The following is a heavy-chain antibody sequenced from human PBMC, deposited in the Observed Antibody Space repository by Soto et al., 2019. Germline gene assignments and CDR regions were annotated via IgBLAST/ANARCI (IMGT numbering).Heavy chain of an antibody. Sequence: PSETLSLTCAVYGGSFSGYYWSWIRQPPGKGLEWIGEINHSGSTNYNPSLKSRVTISVDTSKNQFSLKLSSVTAADTAVYYCARVPVVPAAYVNYYYYYMDVWGKGTTVTVSS. CDR3: ARVPVVPAAYVNYYYYYMDV. CDR2: INHSGST. J-gene: IGHJ6*03. D-gene: IGHD2-2*01. V-gene: IGHV4-34*01. CDR1: GGSFSGYY.